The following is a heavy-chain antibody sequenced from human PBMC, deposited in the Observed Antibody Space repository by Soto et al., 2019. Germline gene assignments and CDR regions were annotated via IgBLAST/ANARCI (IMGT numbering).Heavy chain of an antibody. D-gene: IGHD3-22*01. CDR3: ARDYYDSSGCLGY. V-gene: IGHV3-30-3*01. CDR1: GFTFSSGA. J-gene: IGHJ4*02. CDR2: ISYDGSNK. Sequence: PVGALRLSCAACGFTFSSGAMHWVRQAPGKGLEWVAVISYDGSNKYYADSVKGRFTISRDNSKNTLYLQMNSLRAGYTAVYYCARDYYDSSGCLGYWGQGT.